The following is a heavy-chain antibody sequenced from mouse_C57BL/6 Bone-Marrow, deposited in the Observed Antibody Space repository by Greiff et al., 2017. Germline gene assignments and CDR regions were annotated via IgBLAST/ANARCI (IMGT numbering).Heavy chain of an antibody. CDR1: GFTFSSYT. J-gene: IGHJ2*01. CDR3: AGGKWSRDY. V-gene: IGHV5-9*01. CDR2: ISGGGGNT. Sequence: EVKLVESGGGLVKPGGSLKLSCAASGFTFSSYTMSWVRQTPGKRLEWVASISGGGGNTYYPDSVKGRFTISRDNAKNTLYLKVRSLGSGDTALYYCAGGKWSRDYWGQGTTLTGSS. D-gene: IGHD1-3*01.